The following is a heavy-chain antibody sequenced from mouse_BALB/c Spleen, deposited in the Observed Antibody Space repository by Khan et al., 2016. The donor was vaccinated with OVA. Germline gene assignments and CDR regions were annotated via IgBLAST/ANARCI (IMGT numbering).Heavy chain of an antibody. CDR1: GYSFTDYN. D-gene: IGHD2-10*02. J-gene: IGHJ1*01. V-gene: IGHV1S135*01. Sequence: VQLKQSGPELVKPGASVKVSCKASGYSFTDYNMYWVKQSPGQSLEWIGYIDPYNGGTSYNQKFKGKATLTADKSSSTAFMQLNSLTSEDSAVYYCAIMEGYGNFYWYFDVWGEGTTVTVSS. CDR3: AIMEGYGNFYWYFDV. CDR2: IDPYNGGT.